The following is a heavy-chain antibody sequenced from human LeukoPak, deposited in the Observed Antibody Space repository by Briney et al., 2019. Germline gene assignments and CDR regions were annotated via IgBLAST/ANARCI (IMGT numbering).Heavy chain of an antibody. CDR1: GFSFSIYW. V-gene: IGHV3-74*01. Sequence: HPGGSLRLSCFASGFSFSIYWMHWVRQAPGKGLVWVSRITSDGSTTNYADSVEGRFTISRDNAKNTLFLQMNSLRAEDTAVYYCARGWEQQGVGAFHVWDQGTMVTVSS. J-gene: IGHJ3*01. D-gene: IGHD1/OR15-1a*01. CDR2: ITSDGSTT. CDR3: ARGWEQQGVGAFHV.